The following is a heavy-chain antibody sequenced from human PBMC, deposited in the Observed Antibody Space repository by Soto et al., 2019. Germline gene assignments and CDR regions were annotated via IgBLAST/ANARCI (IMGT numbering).Heavy chain of an antibody. V-gene: IGHV1-3*01. CDR2: INAGNGNT. CDR3: ARERTVTTFLFGSRGSDY. CDR1: GYTFTSYA. J-gene: IGHJ4*02. D-gene: IGHD4-17*01. Sequence: ASVKVSCKASGYTFTSYAMHWVRQAPGQRLEWMGWINAGNGNTKYSQKFQGRVTITRDTSASTAYMELSSLRSEDTAVYYCARERTVTTFLFGSRGSDYWGQGTLVTVSS.